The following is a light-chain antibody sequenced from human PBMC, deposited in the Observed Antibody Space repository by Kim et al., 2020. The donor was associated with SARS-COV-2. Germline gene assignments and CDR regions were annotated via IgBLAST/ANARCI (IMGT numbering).Light chain of an antibody. CDR3: LQRYIAPFA. CDR2: AAS. J-gene: IGKJ3*01. CDR1: QSISSH. Sequence: DIQMTQSPSSLSASVGDRVTITCRTTQSISSHLNWYQQKPGRAPKLLISAASTLQSGVPSRFSGSGSETDFTLTISSLQPDDFAPYFSLQRYIAPFALGPGT. V-gene: IGKV1-39*01.